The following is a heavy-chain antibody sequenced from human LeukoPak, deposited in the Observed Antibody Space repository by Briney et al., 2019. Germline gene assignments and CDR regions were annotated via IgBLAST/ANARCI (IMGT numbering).Heavy chain of an antibody. J-gene: IGHJ4*02. CDR1: GFTFSNYE. CDR2: ISSSGVLI. D-gene: IGHD6-19*01. CDR3: ARVSGSGWHFDY. Sequence: GGALRLSCAPSGFTFSNYEMNWVRQAPGKGLEWVSFISSSGVLIYYADSVEGRFTISRDNAKNSLYLQMNSLRVEDTAVYYCARVSGSGWHFDYWGQGSLVTVSS. V-gene: IGHV3-48*03.